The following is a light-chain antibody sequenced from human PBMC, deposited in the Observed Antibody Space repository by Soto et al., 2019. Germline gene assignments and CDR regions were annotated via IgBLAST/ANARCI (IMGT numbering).Light chain of an antibody. Sequence: QSALTQPASVSGSPGQSITISCTGTSSDVGGYNYVSWYQQLPGKAPKLMIYDVSNRPSGVSNRFSGSKSGNTASLTISGLQAEDEADYYCSSYTSSSPCVFGTGTKVTVL. CDR3: SSYTSSSPCV. CDR2: DVS. J-gene: IGLJ1*01. CDR1: SSDVGGYNY. V-gene: IGLV2-14*01.